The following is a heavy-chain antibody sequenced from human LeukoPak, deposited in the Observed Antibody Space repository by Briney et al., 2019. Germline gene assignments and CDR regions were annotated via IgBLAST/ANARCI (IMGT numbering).Heavy chain of an antibody. V-gene: IGHV1-69-2*01. D-gene: IGHD2-2*01. J-gene: IGHJ5*02. CDR2: VDPEDGET. CDR3: ATNPRYCSSTSCYFP. CDR1: GYTFTDYY. Sequence: ASVKVSCKVSGYTFTDYYMHSVQQAPGKGLEWMGLVDPEDGETIYAEKFQCRVTITADTSTDTAYMELSSLRSEDTAVYYCATNPRYCSSTSCYFPWGQGTLVTVSS.